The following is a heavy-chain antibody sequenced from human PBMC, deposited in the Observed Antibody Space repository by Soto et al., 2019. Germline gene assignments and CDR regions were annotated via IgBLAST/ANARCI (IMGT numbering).Heavy chain of an antibody. CDR1: GGSISSGGYY. CDR2: FYYSGST. Sequence: QVQLQESGPGLVKPSQTLSLTCTVSGGSISSGGYYWSWIRQHPGKGLEWIGHFYYSGSTYYNPSLKSRVTTSVDTSKNQFSLKLSSVTAADTAMYYCARVWGMTPDYWGQGTLVTVSS. CDR3: ARVWGMTPDY. V-gene: IGHV4-31*03. J-gene: IGHJ4*02. D-gene: IGHD7-27*01.